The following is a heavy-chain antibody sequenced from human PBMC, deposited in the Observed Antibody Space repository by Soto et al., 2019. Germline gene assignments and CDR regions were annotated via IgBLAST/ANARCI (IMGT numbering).Heavy chain of an antibody. D-gene: IGHD6-13*01. CDR1: GGSISRGGYY. Sequence: SETLSLTCTVSGGSISRGGYYWSWIRQHPGKGLEWIGYIYYSGSTYYNPSLKSRVTISVDTSKNQFSLKLSSVTAADTAVYYCARGYSSSWLYYFDYWGQGTLVTVSS. J-gene: IGHJ4*02. CDR2: IYYSGST. CDR3: ARGYSSSWLYYFDY. V-gene: IGHV4-31*03.